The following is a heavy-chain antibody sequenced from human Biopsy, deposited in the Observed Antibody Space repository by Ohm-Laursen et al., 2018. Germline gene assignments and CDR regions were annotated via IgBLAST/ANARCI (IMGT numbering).Heavy chain of an antibody. D-gene: IGHD5-12*01. CDR1: GVSINGGRYF. CDR3: ARLGSGDYFPTFFDF. Sequence: SQTLSLTCTVSGVSINGGRYFWNWIRHHPGKGLEWIGYIFYSANTYYNPSLKSRVTISVDTSKNQFSLKLSSVTAADPAVYYCARLGSGDYFPTFFDFWGQGALVTVSS. V-gene: IGHV4-31*03. CDR2: IFYSANT. J-gene: IGHJ4*02.